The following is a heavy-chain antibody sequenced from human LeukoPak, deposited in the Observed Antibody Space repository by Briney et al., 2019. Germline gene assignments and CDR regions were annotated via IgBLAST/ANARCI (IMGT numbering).Heavy chain of an antibody. Sequence: GGSLRLSCAASGFTVSSNYMSWVRQAPGKGLEWVSVIYSGGSTYYADSVKGQFTISRDNSKNTLYLQMNSLRAEDTAVYYCARESGGYYYYFDYWGQGTLVTVSS. J-gene: IGHJ4*02. V-gene: IGHV3-53*01. CDR3: ARESGGYYYYFDY. D-gene: IGHD3-22*01. CDR1: GFTVSSNY. CDR2: IYSGGST.